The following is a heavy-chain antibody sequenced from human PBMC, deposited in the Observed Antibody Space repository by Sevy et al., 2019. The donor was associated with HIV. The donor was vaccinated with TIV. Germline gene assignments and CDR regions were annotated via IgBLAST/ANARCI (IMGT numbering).Heavy chain of an antibody. V-gene: IGHV5-51*07. D-gene: IGHD2-2*01. CDR2: IYPGDSVT. J-gene: IGHJ4*02. CDR1: GYTFSNYW. CDR3: ARYPIVVVPAAEYYFDY. Sequence: GESLKISCKGSGYTFSNYWIGWVHQMPGKGLEWMGVIYPGDSVTRYSPSFQGQVTMSADKSTSTADLQWSSLETSDTAIYYCARYPIVVVPAAEYYFDYWGQGTLVTVSS.